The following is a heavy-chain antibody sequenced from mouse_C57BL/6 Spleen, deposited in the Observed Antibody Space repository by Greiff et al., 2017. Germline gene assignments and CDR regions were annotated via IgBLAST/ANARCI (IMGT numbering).Heavy chain of an antibody. CDR1: GFTFSSYT. Sequence: EVQGVESGGGLVKPGGSLKLSCAASGFTFSSYTMSWFRQTPEKRLEWVATISGGGGNTYYPDSVKGRFTISRDNAKNTLYLQMSSLRSEDTALYYCARESNYAMDYWGQGTSVTVSS. CDR3: ARESNYAMDY. CDR2: ISGGGGNT. J-gene: IGHJ4*01. V-gene: IGHV5-9*01.